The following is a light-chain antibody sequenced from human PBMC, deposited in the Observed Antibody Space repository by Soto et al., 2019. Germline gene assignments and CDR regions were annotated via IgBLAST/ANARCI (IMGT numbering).Light chain of an antibody. CDR3: QQYGSSPAT. J-gene: IGKJ1*01. CDR1: QSVSSN. Sequence: IVMTHSPATLSVSPGERATLSFRASQSVSSNLAWYQQKPGQAPRLLIYGASTRATGIPARFSGSGSGTDFTLTISRLEPEDFAVYYCQQYGSSPATFGQGTKVDIK. V-gene: IGKV3-15*01. CDR2: GAS.